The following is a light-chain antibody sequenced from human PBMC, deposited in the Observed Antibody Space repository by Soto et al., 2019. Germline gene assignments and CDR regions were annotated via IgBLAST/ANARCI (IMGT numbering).Light chain of an antibody. CDR2: TSS. V-gene: IGKV1-39*01. CDR1: QPISDY. Sequence: DIQMTQSPSSLSASVGDRVTITCRTSQPISDYLNWYQQKPGKAPSLLIYTSSNLQTGVPSRFSGSGSGTEFTLTISSLQSEDFAVYYCQQYNDWWTFGQGTKVDIK. J-gene: IGKJ1*01. CDR3: QQYNDWWT.